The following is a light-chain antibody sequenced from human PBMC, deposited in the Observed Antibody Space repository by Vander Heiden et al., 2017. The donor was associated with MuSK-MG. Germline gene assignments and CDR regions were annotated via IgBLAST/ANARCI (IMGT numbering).Light chain of an antibody. V-gene: IGKV3-11*01. CDR2: GAT. CDR3: QQRSNWPRT. J-gene: IGKJ2*01. CDR1: QGICSY. Sequence: ETVLTQSPPPLSLSPGERATLSCRASQGICSYIAWYQQEPGQAPRLLIYGATNRATGIPARFSGSGSGTDFTLTISSLEPEDFAVYYCQQRSNWPRTFGQGTKLEIK.